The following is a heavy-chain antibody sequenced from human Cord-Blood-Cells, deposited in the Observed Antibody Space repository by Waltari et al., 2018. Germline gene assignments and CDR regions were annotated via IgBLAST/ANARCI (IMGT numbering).Heavy chain of an antibody. V-gene: IGHV1-2*02. Sequence: QVQLVQSGAEVKKPGASVKVSCKASGYTFTGYYMHWVGPGAGQGLEWMGWINPNSGGTNYAQKFQGRVTMTRDTSISTAYMELSRLRSDDTAVYYCAREGTGILWFGELFDYWGQGTLVTVSS. CDR3: AREGTGILWFGELFDY. D-gene: IGHD3-10*01. CDR2: INPNSGGT. J-gene: IGHJ4*02. CDR1: GYTFTGYY.